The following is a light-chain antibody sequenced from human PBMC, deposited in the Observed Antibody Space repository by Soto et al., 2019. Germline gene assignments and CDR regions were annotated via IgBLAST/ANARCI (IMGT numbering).Light chain of an antibody. V-gene: IGKV3D-11*01. CDR1: QGVCSF. CDR3: QQYGSSPRT. CDR2: DAS. Sequence: EIVLTQSPATLSLSPGESATLSCRASQGVCSFLLRGQQKPGQAPRLLICDASNRATGIPGKFSDSGPGTDFTLSISGLEPEDIAVYCCQQYGSSPRTFGQGTKVEIK. J-gene: IGKJ1*01.